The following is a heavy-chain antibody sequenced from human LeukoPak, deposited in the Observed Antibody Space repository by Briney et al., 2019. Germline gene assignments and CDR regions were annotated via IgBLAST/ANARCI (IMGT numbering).Heavy chain of an antibody. Sequence: ASVKVSCKASGYTFTSYGISWVRQAPGQELEWMGWISAYNGNTNYAQKLQGRVTMTTDTSTSTAYMELRSLRSDDTAVYYCARQLCSGGSCPVDYWGQGTLVTVSS. V-gene: IGHV1-18*01. CDR1: GYTFTSYG. CDR2: ISAYNGNT. J-gene: IGHJ4*02. D-gene: IGHD2-15*01. CDR3: ARQLCSGGSCPVDY.